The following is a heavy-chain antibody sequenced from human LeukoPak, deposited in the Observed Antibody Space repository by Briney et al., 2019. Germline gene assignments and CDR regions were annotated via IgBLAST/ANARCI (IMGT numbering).Heavy chain of an antibody. CDR3: AKDADRWFGESSYFDY. CDR2: ISTDGSST. CDR1: GFTFSSYW. D-gene: IGHD3-10*01. V-gene: IGHV3-74*01. Sequence: PGGSLRLSCAASGFTFSSYWMHWVRQGPGKGLVWVSRISTDGSSTNYADSVKGRFTISRDNAKNTLYLQMNSLRAEDTAVYYCAKDADRWFGESSYFDYWGQGTLVTVSS. J-gene: IGHJ4*02.